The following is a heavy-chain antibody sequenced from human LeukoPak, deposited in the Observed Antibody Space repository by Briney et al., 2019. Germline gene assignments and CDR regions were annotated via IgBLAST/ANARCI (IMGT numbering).Heavy chain of an antibody. CDR1: GGSFSGYY. V-gene: IGHV4-34*01. Sequence: SETLSLTCAVYGGSFSGYYWSWIRQPPGKGLEWIGEINHSGSTNYNPSLKSRVTISVDTSKNQFSLKLSSVTAADTAVYYCASRLYGDYGRHSDYWGQGTLVTVSS. D-gene: IGHD4-17*01. CDR2: INHSGST. CDR3: ASRLYGDYGRHSDY. J-gene: IGHJ4*02.